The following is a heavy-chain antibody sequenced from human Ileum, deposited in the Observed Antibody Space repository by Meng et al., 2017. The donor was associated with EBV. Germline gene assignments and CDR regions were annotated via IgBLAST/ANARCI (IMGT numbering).Heavy chain of an antibody. V-gene: IGHV4-34*01. Sequence: VQLQQWASGLLKPSETLSRSCAVYGGSFSGYYWSWIRQPPGKGLECIGEINHNGSTNYNPSLKSRVTISEDTSKNQFSLKLSSVTAADTAVYYCARLERARYSGSLKFDYWGQGTLVTVSS. CDR3: ARLERARYSGSLKFDY. J-gene: IGHJ4*02. D-gene: IGHD1-26*01. CDR2: INHNGST. CDR1: GGSFSGYY.